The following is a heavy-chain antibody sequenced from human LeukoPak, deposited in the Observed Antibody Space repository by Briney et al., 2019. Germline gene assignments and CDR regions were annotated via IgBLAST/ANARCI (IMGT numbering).Heavy chain of an antibody. V-gene: IGHV3-23*01. D-gene: IGHD3-22*01. J-gene: IGHJ4*02. CDR2: ISGSGGST. CDR1: GFTFSSYA. CDR3: ARVRGITYYYDSSGYLDY. Sequence: PGGSLRLSCAASGFTFSSYAMSWVRQAPGKGLEWVSAISGSGGSTFYADSVKGRFTISRDNSKNTLYLQMNSLRAEDTAVYYCARVRGITYYYDSSGYLDYWGQGTLVTVSS.